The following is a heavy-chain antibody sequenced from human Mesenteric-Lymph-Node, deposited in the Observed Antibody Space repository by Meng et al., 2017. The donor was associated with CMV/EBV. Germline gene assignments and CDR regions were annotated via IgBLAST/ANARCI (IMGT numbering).Heavy chain of an antibody. CDR2: IDSDGGKI. Sequence: GESLKISCAASGLTFSRLWMHWVRQGPGKAPVWLSRIDSDGGKISYADSVKGRFTISRDNAKNTLYLQMNSLRAEDTAVYYCARVPMVRVLDYWGQGTLVTVSS. J-gene: IGHJ4*02. CDR3: ARVPMVRVLDY. CDR1: GLTFSRLW. V-gene: IGHV3-74*01. D-gene: IGHD3-10*01.